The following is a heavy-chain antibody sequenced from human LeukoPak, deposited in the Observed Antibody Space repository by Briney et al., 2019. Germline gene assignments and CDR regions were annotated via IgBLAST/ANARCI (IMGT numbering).Heavy chain of an antibody. Sequence: ASETLSLTCTVSGGSISSSSYYWGWIRQPPGKGLGWIGSIYYSGSTSYNPSLKSRVTISIDTSRKQFSLKLTSVTAADTAVYFCARFYYDSSGPHGMDVWGQGTTVTVSS. CDR1: GGSISSSSYY. J-gene: IGHJ6*02. D-gene: IGHD3-22*01. V-gene: IGHV4-39*07. CDR3: ARFYYDSSGPHGMDV. CDR2: IYYSGST.